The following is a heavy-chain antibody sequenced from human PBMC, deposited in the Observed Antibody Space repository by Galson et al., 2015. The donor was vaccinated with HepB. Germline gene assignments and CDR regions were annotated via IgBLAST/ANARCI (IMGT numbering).Heavy chain of an antibody. D-gene: IGHD3-22*01. CDR1: GFTFSSYG. J-gene: IGHJ3*02. CDR3: AKVGNDSSGYPRGGAFDI. CDR2: ILYDGSNK. V-gene: IGHV3-30*18. Sequence: SLRLSCAASGFTFSSYGMHWVRQAPGKGLEWVAVILYDGSNKYYADSVKGRFTISRDNSKNTLYLQMNSLRAEDTAVYYCAKVGNDSSGYPRGGAFDIWGQGTMVTVSS.